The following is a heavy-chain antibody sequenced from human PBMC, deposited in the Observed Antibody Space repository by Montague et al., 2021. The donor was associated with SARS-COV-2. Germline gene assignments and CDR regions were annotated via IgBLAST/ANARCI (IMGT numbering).Heavy chain of an antibody. D-gene: IGHD6-19*01. Sequence: SETLSLTCTVSGGSISSGGYYWSWIRQPPGKGLEWIGRISLSGXTXYXXXXKRRVTISVDTSKNQFSLKLSSVTAADTAVYYCARGIAVAGLFDYWGQGTPVTVSS. CDR1: GGSISSGGYY. J-gene: IGHJ4*02. CDR3: ARGIAVAGLFDY. CDR2: ISLSGXT. V-gene: IGHV4-61*08.